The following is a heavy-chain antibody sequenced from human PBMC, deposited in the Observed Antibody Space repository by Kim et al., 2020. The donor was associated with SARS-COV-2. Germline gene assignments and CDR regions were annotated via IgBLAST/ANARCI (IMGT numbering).Heavy chain of an antibody. J-gene: IGHJ5*02. D-gene: IGHD3-3*01. Sequence: SETLSLTCTVSGGSISSSSYYWGWIRQPPGKGLEWIGSIYYSGSTYYNPSLKSRVTISVDTSKNQFSLKLSSVTAADTAVYYCARLQLGRITIFGVVEKGNGFDPGGQGPLVTVSS. CDR3: ARLQLGRITIFGVVEKGNGFDP. CDR1: GGSISSSSYY. V-gene: IGHV4-39*01. CDR2: IYYSGST.